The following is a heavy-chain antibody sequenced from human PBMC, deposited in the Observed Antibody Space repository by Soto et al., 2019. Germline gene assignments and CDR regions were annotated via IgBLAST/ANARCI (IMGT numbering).Heavy chain of an antibody. CDR2: IIPIFGTA. J-gene: IGHJ6*04. D-gene: IGHD3-9*01. Sequence: ASVKVSCKASGGTFSSYAISWVRQAPGQGLEWMGGIIPIFGTANYAQKFQGRVTITADKSTSTAYMELSSLRSEDTAVYYCARDSEYYDILTGYDEKRNYYYYGMDVWGKGTTVTVSS. CDR3: ARDSEYYDILTGYDEKRNYYYYGMDV. CDR1: GGTFSSYA. V-gene: IGHV1-69*06.